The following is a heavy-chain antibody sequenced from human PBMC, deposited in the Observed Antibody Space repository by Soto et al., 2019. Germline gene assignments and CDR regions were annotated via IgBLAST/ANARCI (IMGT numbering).Heavy chain of an antibody. V-gene: IGHV4-30-4*01. CDR3: SRGLLDYGMDV. CDR2: IYYSGST. D-gene: IGHD2-21*01. J-gene: IGHJ6*02. CDR1: GGSISSGYYY. Sequence: QVQLQESGPGLVKPSQTLSLTCTVSGGSISSGYYYWRWIRQPPGKALEWIGYIYYSGSTYYNPSRRSRGTISVVTAKHQCTLMLISVTAADPAVYSGSRGLLDYGMDVWGQGTTVTVFS.